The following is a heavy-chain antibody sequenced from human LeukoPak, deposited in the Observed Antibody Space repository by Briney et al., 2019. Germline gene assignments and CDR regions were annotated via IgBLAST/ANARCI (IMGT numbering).Heavy chain of an antibody. V-gene: IGHV1-69*01. CDR1: GGTFSSYA. Sequence: SVKVSCKASGGTFSSYAISWVRQAPGQGLEWMGGIIPIFGTANYAQKFQGRVTITADESTSTAYMELSSLRSEDTAVYYCARFRPSLTGAYYYYGMDVWGQGTTVTVSS. D-gene: IGHD7-27*01. J-gene: IGHJ6*02. CDR3: ARFRPSLTGAYYYYGMDV. CDR2: IIPIFGTA.